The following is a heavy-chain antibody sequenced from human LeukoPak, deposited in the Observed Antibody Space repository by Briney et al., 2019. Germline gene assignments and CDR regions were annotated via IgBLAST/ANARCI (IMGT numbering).Heavy chain of an antibody. D-gene: IGHD5-18*01. CDR1: GVSINTCCYY. V-gene: IGHV4-61*01. J-gene: IGHJ4*02. Sequence: PSETLSLTCAVSGVSINTCCYYWTWIRPPPGKGLEWIGYKYYSGSTRYNSSLRSRLTISLDTSKNQFSLRLTPVTAADTAVYYCARGRSYGFDFDSWGQGTLVIVSS. CDR2: KYYSGST. CDR3: ARGRSYGFDFDS.